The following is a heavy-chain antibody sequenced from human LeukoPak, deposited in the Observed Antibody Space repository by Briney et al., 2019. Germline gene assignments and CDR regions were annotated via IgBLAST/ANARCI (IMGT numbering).Heavy chain of an antibody. CDR3: AKHRRDLLSYSLFDY. J-gene: IGHJ4*02. V-gene: IGHV3-23*01. CDR1: GFTFNNYA. CDR2: ISGSGDST. Sequence: GGSLRLSCAASGFTFNNYAMSWVRQAPGEGLEWVSGISGSGDSTYYADSVKGRFTISRDNSKNTLFLQMSSLRAEDTAVYYCAKHRRDLLSYSLFDYWGQGSLVTVSS. D-gene: IGHD1-26*01.